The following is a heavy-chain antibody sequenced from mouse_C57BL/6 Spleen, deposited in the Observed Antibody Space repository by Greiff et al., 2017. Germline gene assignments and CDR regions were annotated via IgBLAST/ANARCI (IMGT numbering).Heavy chain of an antibody. CDR1: GFSLTSYA. J-gene: IGHJ4*01. Sequence: VKLMESGPGLVAPSQSLSITCTVSGFSLTSYAISWVRQPPGKGLEWLGVIWTDGGTNYNSALKSRLSISKDNSKSQVFLKMNSLQTDDTARYYCASYSNFFAMDYWGQGTSVTVSS. CDR2: IWTDGGT. V-gene: IGHV2-9-1*01. D-gene: IGHD2-5*01. CDR3: ASYSNFFAMDY.